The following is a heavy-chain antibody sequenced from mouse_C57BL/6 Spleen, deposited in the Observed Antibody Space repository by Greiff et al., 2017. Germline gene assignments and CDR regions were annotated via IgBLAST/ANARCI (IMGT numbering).Heavy chain of an antibody. CDR3: ARSSSYGSSYVGYFDV. D-gene: IGHD1-1*01. Sequence: EVQLQQSGPELVKPGASVKISCKASGYTFTDYYMNWVKQSHGKSLEWIGDINPNNGGTSYNQKFKGKATLTVDKSSSTAYMELRSLTSEDSAVYYCARSSSYGSSYVGYFDVWGTGTTVTVSS. CDR1: GYTFTDYY. J-gene: IGHJ1*03. CDR2: INPNNGGT. V-gene: IGHV1-26*01.